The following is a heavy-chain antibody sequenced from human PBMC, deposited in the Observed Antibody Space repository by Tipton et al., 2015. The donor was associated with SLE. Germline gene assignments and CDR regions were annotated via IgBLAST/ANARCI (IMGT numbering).Heavy chain of an antibody. CDR3: ARDEASANYLY. CDR1: GFTVSSNY. Sequence: SLRLSCAASGFTVSSNYMTWVRQAPGKGLEWVSTIYTSGSTYYADSVKGRFTISRDNAKNSLFLQIDSLRAEDTAVYYCARDEASANYLYWGQGTLVTVSS. CDR2: IYTSGST. J-gene: IGHJ4*02. D-gene: IGHD3-10*01. V-gene: IGHV3-53*01.